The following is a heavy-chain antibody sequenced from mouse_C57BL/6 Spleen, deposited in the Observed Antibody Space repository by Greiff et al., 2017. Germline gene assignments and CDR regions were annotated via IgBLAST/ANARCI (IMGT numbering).Heavy chain of an antibody. CDR2: IYPGSGST. CDR1: GYTFTSYW. J-gene: IGHJ2*01. V-gene: IGHV1-55*01. D-gene: IGHD2-4*01. CDR3: AREDYDYDERVFFDY. Sequence: QVQLQQPGAELVKPGASVKMSCKASGYTFTSYWITWVKQRPGQGLEWIGDIYPGSGSTNYNEKLKSKATLTVDTSSSTAYMQLSSLTSEDSAVYYCAREDYDYDERVFFDYWGQGTTLTVSS.